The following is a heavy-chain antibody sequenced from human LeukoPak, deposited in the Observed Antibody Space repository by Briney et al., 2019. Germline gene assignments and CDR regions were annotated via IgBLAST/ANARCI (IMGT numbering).Heavy chain of an antibody. CDR2: IYFTGST. V-gene: IGHV4-39*01. CDR3: ARHGGTYSLGAFDI. CDR1: GFTFSSYSMN. D-gene: IGHD2-15*01. Sequence: PGGSLRLSCAASGFTFSSYSMNWVRQAPGKGLEWIGSIYFTGSTYYNPSLKSRITMSVDTSKKHFSLKLSSMTAADTAVYYCARHGGTYSLGAFDIWGQGTMVTVSS. J-gene: IGHJ3*02.